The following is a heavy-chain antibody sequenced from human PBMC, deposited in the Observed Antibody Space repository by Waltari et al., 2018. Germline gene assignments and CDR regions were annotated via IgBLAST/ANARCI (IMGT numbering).Heavy chain of an antibody. V-gene: IGHV1-69*11. D-gene: IGHD1-26*01. J-gene: IGHJ5*02. CDR3: ARDESATDTVYWWCDP. CDR1: GGTFSSHS. Sequence: QVQLVQSGAEVKKTGSSVKVSCKASGGTFSSHSISWVRQAPGHGLEWMGGIIVNQGKANNAQKFQDRRTITADESTSTAYMVLSSLRSDDTAVYYSARDESATDTVYWWCDPWGQGTLVTVSS. CDR2: IIVNQGKA.